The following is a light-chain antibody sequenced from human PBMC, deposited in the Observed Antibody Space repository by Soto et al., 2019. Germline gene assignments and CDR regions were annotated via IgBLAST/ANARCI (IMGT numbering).Light chain of an antibody. V-gene: IGLV2-14*01. CDR3: SSYTSSSIDYV. CDR1: SSDVGGYNY. J-gene: IGLJ1*01. CDR2: EVS. Sequence: QYALTQPASVSGSPGQSITISCTGTSSDVGGYNYVSWYQQHPGKAPKLMIYEVSNRPSGVSNRFSGSKSGNTASLTISGLQAEDEADYYCSSYTSSSIDYVFGPGTKLTVL.